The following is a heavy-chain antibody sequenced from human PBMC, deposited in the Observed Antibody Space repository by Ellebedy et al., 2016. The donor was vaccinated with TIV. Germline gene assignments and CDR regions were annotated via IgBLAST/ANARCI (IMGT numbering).Heavy chain of an antibody. J-gene: IGHJ4*02. Sequence: AASVKVSCKASGYTFTSYFIHWVRQAPGQGPEWMGIINPSTGSTTYAQKLQGRVTMTRDTSTSTVYMELSSLRSEDTAVYFCARSRSSGWLHTPDYWGRGTLVTVSS. CDR3: ARSRSSGWLHTPDY. V-gene: IGHV1-46*04. CDR2: INPSTGST. D-gene: IGHD6-19*01. CDR1: GYTFTSYF.